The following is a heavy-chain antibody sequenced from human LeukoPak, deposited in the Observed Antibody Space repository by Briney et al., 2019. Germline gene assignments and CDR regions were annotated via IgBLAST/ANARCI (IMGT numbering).Heavy chain of an antibody. CDR1: GFTFSSYA. D-gene: IGHD1-26*01. Sequence: PGGSLRLSCAASGFTFSSYAMSWVRQAPGKGLEWVSAISGSGGSTYYADSVKGRFTISRDNAKNSLYLQMNSLRAEDTAVYYCASYSGSYGFFDYWGQGTLVTVSS. J-gene: IGHJ4*02. CDR3: ASYSGSYGFFDY. V-gene: IGHV3-23*01. CDR2: ISGSGGST.